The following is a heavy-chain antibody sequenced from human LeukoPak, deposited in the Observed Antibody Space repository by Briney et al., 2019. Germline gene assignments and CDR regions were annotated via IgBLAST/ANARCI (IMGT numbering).Heavy chain of an antibody. Sequence: GGSLRLSCSASGFPFSSYAMHRVRQAPGKGLVYVSAISDSGGSTYYADSVKGRFTISRDNSKNTLYLQMSSLRAEDTAVYFCVRGYSFGPYGMDVWGQGTTVTVSS. D-gene: IGHD2-15*01. CDR2: ISDSGGST. J-gene: IGHJ6*02. CDR3: VRGYSFGPYGMDV. V-gene: IGHV3-64D*09. CDR1: GFPFSSYA.